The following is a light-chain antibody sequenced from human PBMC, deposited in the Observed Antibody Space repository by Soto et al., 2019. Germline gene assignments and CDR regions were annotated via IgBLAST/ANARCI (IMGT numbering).Light chain of an antibody. CDR2: DAS. Sequence: DIQMTQSPSTLSASVGDRVTITCRASQSISSWLAWYQQKPGKAPKLLIFDASSLESGVPSRFSGSGSGADFTLTISSLQPGDVATYYCQNHDSAPITFGQGTRLEIK. J-gene: IGKJ5*01. CDR1: QSISSW. CDR3: QNHDSAPIT. V-gene: IGKV1-5*01.